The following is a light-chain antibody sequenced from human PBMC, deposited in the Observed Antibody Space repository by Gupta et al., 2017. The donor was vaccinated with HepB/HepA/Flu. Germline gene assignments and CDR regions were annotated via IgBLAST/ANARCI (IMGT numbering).Light chain of an antibody. CDR1: KIGSKS. CDR3: LVWDSGTDNVV. CDR2: DDS. J-gene: IGLJ3*02. V-gene: IGLV3-21*02. Sequence: SSVLTKPPSVSVAPGETARITCGGNKIGSKSVHWYQQKPGQAPVLVGYDDSDRPSGIPGRCSGFNSGSTATLPINRVEAGDEADYYCLVWDSGTDNVVFGGGTKLTVL.